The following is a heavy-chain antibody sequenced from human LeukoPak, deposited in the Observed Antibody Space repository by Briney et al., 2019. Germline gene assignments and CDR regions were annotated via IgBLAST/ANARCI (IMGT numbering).Heavy chain of an antibody. CDR2: IYYSGGT. D-gene: IGHD2-15*01. CDR3: ARPGIGGYMDSFDI. V-gene: IGHV4-39*01. CDR1: GGSISSSSFY. Sequence: PSETLSLTCTVSGGSISSSSFYWGWIRQSPGKGLKWIGSIYYSGGTYYNPSLQSRVTISVDTSKNQFSLKLSSVTAADTAVYYCARPGIGGYMDSFDIWGQGTMVTVSS. J-gene: IGHJ3*02.